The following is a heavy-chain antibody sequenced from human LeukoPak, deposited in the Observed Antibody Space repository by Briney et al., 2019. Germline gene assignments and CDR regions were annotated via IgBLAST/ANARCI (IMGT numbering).Heavy chain of an antibody. CDR2: INHSGST. CDR3: ARGRHLTMVRGVPHFDY. V-gene: IGHV4-34*01. Sequence: SETLSLTCAVYGGSFSGYYWSWIRQPPGKGLEWIGEINHSGSTNYNPSLKSRVTISVDTSKNQFSLKLSSVTAADTAVYYCARGRHLTMVRGVPHFDYWGQGTLVTVSS. J-gene: IGHJ4*02. CDR1: GGSFSGYY. D-gene: IGHD3-10*01.